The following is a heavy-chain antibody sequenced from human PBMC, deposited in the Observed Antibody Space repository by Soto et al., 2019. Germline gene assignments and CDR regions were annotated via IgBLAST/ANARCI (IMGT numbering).Heavy chain of an antibody. Sequence: SETLSLTCSVSGDSFSSRPYYWAWIRQSPGKGPEWIGSVYYSGSTYYNPSLRSRVTISVDTSKNQFSLKLTSVTAADTAVYYCARQLRSVTIFGVVIHGMDVWGQGTTVTVSS. CDR2: VYYSGST. D-gene: IGHD3-3*01. J-gene: IGHJ6*02. CDR3: ARQLRSVTIFGVVIHGMDV. CDR1: GDSFSSRPYY. V-gene: IGHV4-39*01.